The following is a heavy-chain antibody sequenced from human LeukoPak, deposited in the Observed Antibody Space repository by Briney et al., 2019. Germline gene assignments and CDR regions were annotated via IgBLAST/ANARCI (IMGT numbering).Heavy chain of an antibody. V-gene: IGHV3-23*01. D-gene: IGHD3-10*01. J-gene: IGHJ3*02. Sequence: GGSLRLSCAASGVTFSSYAMSWVRQAPGKGLEWVSAISGSGGSPYSADSVKGRFTISRDNSKNTLYLQMNSLRADDTAVYYCARDRGGLDAFDIWGQGTMVTVSS. CDR1: GVTFSSYA. CDR2: ISGSGGSP. CDR3: ARDRGGLDAFDI.